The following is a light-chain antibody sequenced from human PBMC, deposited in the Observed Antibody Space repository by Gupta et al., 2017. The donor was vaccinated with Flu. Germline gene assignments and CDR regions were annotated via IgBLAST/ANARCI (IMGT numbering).Light chain of an antibody. CDR3: AAWDDRLNGLVV. CDR2: STD. CDR1: SSNIGSNP. V-gene: IGLV1-44*01. J-gene: IGLJ2*01. Sequence: VAISCSGGSSNIGSNPVNLYPQPPGTAPNLLISSTDQRPSGVPSRFSGSKSGTSASLAISGLQSDDEADYYCAAWDDRLNGLVVFGGGTKLTVL.